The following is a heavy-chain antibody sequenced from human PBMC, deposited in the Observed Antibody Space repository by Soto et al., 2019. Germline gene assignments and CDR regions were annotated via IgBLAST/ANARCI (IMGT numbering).Heavy chain of an antibody. CDR2: ISYDGSNK. CDR1: GFTFSSYA. CDR3: ASLPYTAMAPYYFDY. V-gene: IGHV3-30-3*01. J-gene: IGHJ4*02. D-gene: IGHD5-18*01. Sequence: GGSLRLSCAASGFTFSSYAMHWVRQAPGKGLEWVAVISYDGSNKYYADSVKGRFTISRDNSKNTLYLQMNSLRAEDTAVYYCASLPYTAMAPYYFDYWGQGTLVTVSS.